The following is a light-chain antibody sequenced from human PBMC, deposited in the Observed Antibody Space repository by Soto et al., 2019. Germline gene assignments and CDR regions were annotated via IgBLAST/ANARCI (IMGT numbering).Light chain of an antibody. CDR3: QWRSDWPPRLT. Sequence: EVVLTQSPATLSLSPGERATLSCRASESIGNYLAWYQQKLGQAPKLLIYDASHRAIGIPGRFSGDGSGTDFTLTISSPEPEDFAVYYCQWRSDWPPRLTFGGGTKGELQ. CDR1: ESIGNY. J-gene: IGKJ4*01. CDR2: DAS. V-gene: IGKV3-11*01.